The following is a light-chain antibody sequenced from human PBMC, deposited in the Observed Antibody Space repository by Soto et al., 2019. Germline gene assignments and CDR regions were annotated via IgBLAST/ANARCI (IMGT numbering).Light chain of an antibody. Sequence: EIVLTQSPGTLSLSPGERVTLSCRASRSVSGSYLAWYQQKPGQAPRVLIYSASLRATGIPDRFSGSGSGTDFSLTISRLEPEDFAVFYCQQYGVSPITFGQGTRLEIK. V-gene: IGKV3-20*01. CDR2: SAS. CDR3: QQYGVSPIT. CDR1: RSVSGSY. J-gene: IGKJ5*01.